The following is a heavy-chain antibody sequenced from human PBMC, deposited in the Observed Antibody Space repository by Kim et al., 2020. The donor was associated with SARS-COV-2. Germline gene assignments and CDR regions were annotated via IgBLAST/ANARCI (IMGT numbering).Heavy chain of an antibody. CDR2: GGRT. V-gene: IGHV3-23*01. J-gene: IGHJ4*01. Sequence: GGRTYDADSVKGRFTISRDNTKNTLYLQMNSLRAEDTAVYYCAKDLLLASWGQEPWSPSPQ. CDR3: AKDLLLAS.